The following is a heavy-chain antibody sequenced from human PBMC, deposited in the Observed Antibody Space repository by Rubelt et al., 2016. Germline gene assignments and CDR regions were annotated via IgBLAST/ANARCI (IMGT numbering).Heavy chain of an antibody. D-gene: IGHD2-15*01. J-gene: IGHJ3*02. CDR1: GGSFSGYY. CDR2: INHSGST. CDR3: ARSCIGGACYVPGAFDI. Sequence: QVQLQQWGSGLLKPSETLSLTCAVYGGSFSGYYWTWIRQPPGKGLEWIGEINHSGSTNYNPSLKSRVSISVDTSKNQFSLGLSSVTAADTAVFYGARSCIGGACYVPGAFDIWGRGTMVTVSS. V-gene: IGHV4-34*01.